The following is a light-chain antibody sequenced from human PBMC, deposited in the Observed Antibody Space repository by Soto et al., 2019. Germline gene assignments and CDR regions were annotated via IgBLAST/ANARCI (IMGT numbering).Light chain of an antibody. CDR1: QSVRSN. V-gene: IGKV3-15*01. J-gene: IGKJ2*01. CDR2: GAS. Sequence: EIVMTQSPATLSVSPGERATLSCRASQSVRSNLAWYQQKPGQAPRLLIYGASTRATGLPARFSGSGSGTEFTLTISSLQSEDFGVYFCQQYNNWPPYTFGQGTKLEIK. CDR3: QQYNNWPPYT.